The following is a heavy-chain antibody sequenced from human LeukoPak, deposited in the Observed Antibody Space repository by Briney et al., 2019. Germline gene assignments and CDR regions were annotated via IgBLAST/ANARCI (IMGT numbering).Heavy chain of an antibody. Sequence: ASVKVSCKASGYTFTSYYMPWVRQAPGHGLEWMGIINPSGGSTSYAQTFQGRVTMTRDTSTSTVYMELSSLRSEDTAVYYCARAGGYCSSTSCYSWFDPWGQGTLVTVSS. D-gene: IGHD2-2*01. CDR2: INPSGGST. J-gene: IGHJ5*02. CDR3: ARAGGYCSSTSCYSWFDP. V-gene: IGHV1-46*01. CDR1: GYTFTSYY.